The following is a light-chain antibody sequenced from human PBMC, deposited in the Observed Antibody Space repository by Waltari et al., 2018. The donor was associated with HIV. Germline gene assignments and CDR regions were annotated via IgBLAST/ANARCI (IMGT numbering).Light chain of an antibody. CDR1: PSNLRAPFD. CDR2: GNT. CDR3: QSYDSSLSSWI. Sequence: QSVLTQPPSLSGAPGQRVTISCTGTPSNLRAPFDVHWYQQFPGNAPKLLIHGNTLRPSGVPDRFSASTSGSSASLAITGLHLEDEATYYCQSYDSSLSSWIFGGGTKLTVL. J-gene: IGLJ2*01. V-gene: IGLV1-40*01.